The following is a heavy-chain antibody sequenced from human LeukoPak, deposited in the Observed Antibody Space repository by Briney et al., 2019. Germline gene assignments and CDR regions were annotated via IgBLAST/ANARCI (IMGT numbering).Heavy chain of an antibody. Sequence: SETLSLTCAVSGGSIGSSYWWTWVRQPPGKGLEWIGAIYYSGSTNYNPSLKSRVTISVDTSKNQFSLKLSSVTAADTAVYYCARPHERTDAFDIWGQGTMVTVSS. CDR1: GGSIGSSYW. CDR3: ARPHERTDAFDI. V-gene: IGHV4-4*02. D-gene: IGHD6-25*01. CDR2: IYYSGST. J-gene: IGHJ3*02.